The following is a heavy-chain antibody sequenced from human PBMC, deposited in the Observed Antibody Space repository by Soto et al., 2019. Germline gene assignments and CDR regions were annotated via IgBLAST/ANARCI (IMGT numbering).Heavy chain of an antibody. Sequence: SETLSLTCTVSGGSISSCYWSWIRQPAGKGLEWIGRIYTSGSTNYNPSLKSRVTMSVDTSKNQFSLKLSSVTAADTAVYYCARDGNYDSSGYYPFDIWGQGTMVTVSS. V-gene: IGHV4-4*07. D-gene: IGHD3-22*01. J-gene: IGHJ3*02. CDR3: ARDGNYDSSGYYPFDI. CDR2: IYTSGST. CDR1: GGSISSCY.